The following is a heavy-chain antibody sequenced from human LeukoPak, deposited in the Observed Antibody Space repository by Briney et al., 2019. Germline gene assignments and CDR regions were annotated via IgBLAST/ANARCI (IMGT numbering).Heavy chain of an antibody. CDR3: AKEGAYSSGWYASDY. CDR1: GFTFSNSA. V-gene: IGHV3-23*01. CDR2: ITVSGDSA. Sequence: GGSLRLSCAASGFTFSNSAMSWVRQAPGKGLEWVSGITVSGDSAYYADSVKGRFTISRDNSKNTLYVQMNSLRAEDTAVYYCAKEGAYSSGWYASDYWGQGTLVTVSS. J-gene: IGHJ4*02. D-gene: IGHD6-19*01.